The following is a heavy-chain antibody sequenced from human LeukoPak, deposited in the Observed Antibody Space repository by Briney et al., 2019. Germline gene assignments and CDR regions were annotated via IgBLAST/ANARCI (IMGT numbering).Heavy chain of an antibody. J-gene: IGHJ6*02. CDR2: IIPIFGTA. V-gene: IGHV1-69*13. CDR1: GGTFSSYA. Sequence: SVNVSCKASGGTFSSYAISWVRQAPGQGLEWMGGIIPIFGTANYAQKFQGRVTITADESTSTAYMELSSLKSEDTAVYYCARGRPRVTMVRGRPSGGMDVWGQGTTVTVSS. D-gene: IGHD3-10*01. CDR3: ARGRPRVTMVRGRPSGGMDV.